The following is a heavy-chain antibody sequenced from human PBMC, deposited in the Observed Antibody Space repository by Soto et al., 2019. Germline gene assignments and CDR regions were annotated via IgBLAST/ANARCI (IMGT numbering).Heavy chain of an antibody. CDR1: GFTFSSYA. CDR2: ISSNGGST. CDR3: VKFRYSSSWYYYYGMDV. Sequence: GSLRLSCSASGFTFSSYAMHWVRQAPGKGLEYVSAISSNGGSTYYADSVKDRFTISRDNSKNTLYLQMSSLRAEDTAVYYCVKFRYSSSWYYYYGMDVWGQGTTVTVSS. J-gene: IGHJ6*02. D-gene: IGHD6-13*01. V-gene: IGHV3-64D*06.